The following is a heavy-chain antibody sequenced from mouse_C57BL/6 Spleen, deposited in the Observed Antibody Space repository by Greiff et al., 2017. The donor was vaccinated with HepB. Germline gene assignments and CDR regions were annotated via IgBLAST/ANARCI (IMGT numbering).Heavy chain of an antibody. Sequence: EVKLVESREGLVKPGGSLKLSCAASGFTFSSYAMSWVRQTPEKRLEWVAYISSGGDYIYYADTVKGRFTISRDNARNTLYLQMSSLKSEDTAMYYCTREDGYLWYFDVWGTGTTVTVSS. V-gene: IGHV5-9-1*02. CDR2: ISSGGDYI. J-gene: IGHJ1*03. CDR3: TREDGYLWYFDV. CDR1: GFTFSSYA. D-gene: IGHD2-3*01.